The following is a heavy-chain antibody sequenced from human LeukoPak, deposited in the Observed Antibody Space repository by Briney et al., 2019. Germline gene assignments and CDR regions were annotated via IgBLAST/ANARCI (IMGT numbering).Heavy chain of an antibody. V-gene: IGHV4-38-2*02. J-gene: IGHJ5*02. CDR2: VYHSGST. Sequence: SQTLSLTCAVSGYSITRAYYWAWILQPPGKGLERIGRVYHSGSTYYNPSLKSRVTISVDTSKNHFSLNLSSVIAADTAVYYCARDNVVVVTATPTSGLDPWGQGTLVTVSS. D-gene: IGHD2-15*01. CDR1: GYSITRAYY. CDR3: ARDNVVVVTATPTSGLDP.